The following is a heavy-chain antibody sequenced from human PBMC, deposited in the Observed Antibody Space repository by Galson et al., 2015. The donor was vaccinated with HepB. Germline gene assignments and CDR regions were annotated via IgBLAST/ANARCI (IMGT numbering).Heavy chain of an antibody. CDR2: INPNSGGT. D-gene: IGHD2-2*02. Sequence: SVKVSCKASGYTFTGYYMHWVRQAPGQGLEWMGWINPNSGGTNYAQKFQGWVTMTRDTSISTAYMELSRLRSDDTAVYYCARALGVPAAIDGAYGMDVWGQGTTVTVSS. V-gene: IGHV1-2*04. CDR3: ARALGVPAAIDGAYGMDV. CDR1: GYTFTGYY. J-gene: IGHJ6*02.